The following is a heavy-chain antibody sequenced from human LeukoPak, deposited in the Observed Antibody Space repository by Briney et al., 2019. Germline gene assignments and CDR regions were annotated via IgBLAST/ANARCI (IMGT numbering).Heavy chain of an antibody. J-gene: IGHJ4*02. D-gene: IGHD6-6*01. CDR2: ISSNGGST. V-gene: IGHV3-64D*09. CDR1: GFTFSRYA. CDR3: AAARPNAAFDY. Sequence: PGGSLRLSCSASGFTFSRYAMHWVRQAPGKGLEYVSAISSNGGSTYYADSVKGRFTISRDNSKNTLYLQMSSLRTEDTAVYYCAAARPNAAFDYWGQGTLVTVSS.